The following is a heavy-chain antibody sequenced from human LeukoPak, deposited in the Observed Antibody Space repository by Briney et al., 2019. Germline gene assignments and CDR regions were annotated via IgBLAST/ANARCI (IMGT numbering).Heavy chain of an antibody. V-gene: IGHV4-39*01. CDR3: ARPKESSGWYVPVRSGFHNWFDP. Sequence: SETLSLTCTVSGGSISSSSYYWGAIRQPPGKGLERIGSIYYSGSTHYNPSLKSRVTISVDTSKHQFSLKLSSVTAADTAVYYCARPKESSGWYVPVRSGFHNWFDPWGQGTLVTVSS. J-gene: IGHJ5*02. CDR1: GGSISSSSYY. CDR2: IYYSGST. D-gene: IGHD6-19*01.